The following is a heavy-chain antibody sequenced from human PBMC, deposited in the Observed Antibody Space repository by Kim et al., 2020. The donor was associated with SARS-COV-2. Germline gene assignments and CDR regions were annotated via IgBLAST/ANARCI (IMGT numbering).Heavy chain of an antibody. Sequence: GGSLRLSCAASGFTFSSYSMNWVRQAPGKGLEWVSYISSSSSTIYYADSVKGRFTISRDNAKNSLYLQMNSLRDEDTAVYYCARDFYDLLTGYGAFDIWGHGEMVTASP. CDR2: ISSSSSTI. V-gene: IGHV3-48*02. CDR3: ARDFYDLLTGYGAFDI. J-gene: IGHJ3*02. CDR1: GFTFSSYS. D-gene: IGHD3-9*01.